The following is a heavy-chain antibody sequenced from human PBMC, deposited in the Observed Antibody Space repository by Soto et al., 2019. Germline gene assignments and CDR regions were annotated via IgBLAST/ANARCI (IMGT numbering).Heavy chain of an antibody. CDR2: IGASGGST. V-gene: IGHV3-23*01. CDR3: AKVPRHSSGWYVAFDI. CDR1: GFTFSSYT. Sequence: GGSLRLSCAASGFTFSSYTMTWVRQAPGKGLEWVSAIGASGGSTFYVDSVKGRLTISRDNSKNTVYLQMNNLRAEDAAVYYCAKVPRHSSGWYVAFDIWGQGTLVTVSS. J-gene: IGHJ3*02. D-gene: IGHD6-13*01.